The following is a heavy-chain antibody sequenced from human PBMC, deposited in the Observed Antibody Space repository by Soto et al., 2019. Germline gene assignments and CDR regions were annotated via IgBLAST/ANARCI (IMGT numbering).Heavy chain of an antibody. V-gene: IGHV1-69*02. Sequence: QVQLVQSGAEVKKPGSSVKVSCKASGGTFSSYTISWVRQAPGQGLEWMGRIIPILGIANYAQKFQGRVTITADKSPSTAYMELSSLRSEDTAVYYCARSPLPGFARLYYFDYWGQGTLVTVSS. CDR2: IIPILGIA. D-gene: IGHD3-10*01. CDR1: GGTFSSYT. CDR3: ARSPLPGFARLYYFDY. J-gene: IGHJ4*02.